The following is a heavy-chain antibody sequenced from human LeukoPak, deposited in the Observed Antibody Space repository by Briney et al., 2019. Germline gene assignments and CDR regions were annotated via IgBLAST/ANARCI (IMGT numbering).Heavy chain of an antibody. J-gene: IGHJ3*02. D-gene: IGHD4/OR15-4a*01. Sequence: GGSLRLSCAASAFTFSSYGMSWVRQAPGKGLEWVSAISGTGGSTYYADSVKGRFTISRDNSKNTLYLQMNSLRAEDTAMYYCAKVSLNMVNDAFDIWGQGTMVSVSS. CDR2: ISGTGGST. CDR1: AFTFSSYG. CDR3: AKVSLNMVNDAFDI. V-gene: IGHV3-23*01.